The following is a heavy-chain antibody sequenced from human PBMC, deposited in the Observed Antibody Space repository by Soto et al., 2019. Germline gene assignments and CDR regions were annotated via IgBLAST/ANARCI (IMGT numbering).Heavy chain of an antibody. J-gene: IGHJ4*02. D-gene: IGHD3-3*01. V-gene: IGHV3-7*01. CDR3: AREAREWFPDY. CDR2: IKQDGGEK. CDR1: GFTFSSYW. Sequence: EVQLVESGGGLVQPGGSLRLSCAASGFTFSSYWMSWVPQAPGKGLEWVANIKQDGGEKYYVDSVKGRFTISRDNAKNSLYLQMNSLRAEDTAVYYCAREAREWFPDYWGQGTLVTVSS.